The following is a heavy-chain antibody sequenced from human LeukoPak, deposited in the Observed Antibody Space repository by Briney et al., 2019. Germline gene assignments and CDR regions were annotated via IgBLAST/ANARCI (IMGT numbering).Heavy chain of an antibody. CDR1: GFTFSNYG. D-gene: IGHD6-19*01. V-gene: IGHV3-23*01. CDR2: ITGNGGTT. Sequence: PGGSLRLSCAASGFTFSNYGMNWVRQAPGKGLEWVSGITGNGGTTYYADSVKGRFTISRDNSKNTVYLQMNSLRSDDTAVYYCAREVKGSGWYRGGWFDPWGQGTLVTVSS. CDR3: AREVKGSGWYRGGWFDP. J-gene: IGHJ5*02.